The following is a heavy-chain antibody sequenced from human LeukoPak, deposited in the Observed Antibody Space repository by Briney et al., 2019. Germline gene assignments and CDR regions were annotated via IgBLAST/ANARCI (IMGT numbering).Heavy chain of an antibody. D-gene: IGHD3-10*01. CDR2: IYHSGST. V-gene: IGHV4-59*13. J-gene: IGHJ4*02. CDR3: AREAMVRGVMNHFDY. Sequence: PSETLSLTCSVSGGFNTHYYWSWLRQPPGKGLEWIGHIYHSGSTNYNPSLKSRVTISVDTSKNQFSLKLSSVTAADTAVYYCAREAMVRGVMNHFDYWGQGTLVTVSS. CDR1: GGFNTHYY.